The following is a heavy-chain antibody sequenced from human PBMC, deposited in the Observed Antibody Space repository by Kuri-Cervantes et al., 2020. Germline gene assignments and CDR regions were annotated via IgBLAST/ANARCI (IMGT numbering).Heavy chain of an antibody. D-gene: IGHD6-19*01. Sequence: SVKVSCKTSGYTFTYRYLHWVRQAPRQALEWMGWITPFNGNTNYAQKFQDRVTITRDRSMSTAYMELSSLRSEDTAMYYCASLHSSGWYGEAFDIWGQGTMVTVSS. CDR2: ITPFNGNT. CDR3: ASLHSSGWYGEAFDI. V-gene: IGHV1-45*02. CDR1: GYTFTYRY. J-gene: IGHJ3*02.